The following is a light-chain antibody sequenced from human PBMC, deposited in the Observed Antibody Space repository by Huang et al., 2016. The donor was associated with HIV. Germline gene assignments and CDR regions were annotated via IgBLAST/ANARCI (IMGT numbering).Light chain of an antibody. CDR1: QRVSSNY. CDR2: GAS. Sequence: EIVLTQSPGTLSLSPGERATLSCRASQRVSSNYLAWYQQKPGQAPRFLIFGASSRASGIPDSVSGSGSGTDFTLTISRLEPEDFAVYYCQQYGSVPLTFGGGTKVEIK. CDR3: QQYGSVPLT. V-gene: IGKV3-20*01. J-gene: IGKJ4*01.